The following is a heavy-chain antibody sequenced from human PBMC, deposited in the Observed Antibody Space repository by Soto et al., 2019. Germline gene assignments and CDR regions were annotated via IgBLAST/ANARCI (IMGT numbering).Heavy chain of an antibody. CDR3: AKTDGYEVEY. CDR1: GYSFVSYW. J-gene: IGHJ4*02. D-gene: IGHD5-18*01. V-gene: IGHV5-51*01. Sequence: GESLKISCKGSGYSFVSYWIAWGRQMPGKGLEWMGSIYRGDSDTTYSPSIQGQVTISADKSSTTVYLQWNTLKASDTAMYYCAKTDGYEVEYWGQGTQVTVSS. CDR2: IYRGDSDT.